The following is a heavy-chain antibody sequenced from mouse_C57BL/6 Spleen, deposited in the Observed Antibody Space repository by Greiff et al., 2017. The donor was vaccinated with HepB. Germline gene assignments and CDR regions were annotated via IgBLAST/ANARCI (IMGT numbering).Heavy chain of an antibody. CDR3: ARWITTVVAKAMDY. CDR2: IYPRSGNT. D-gene: IGHD1-1*01. Sequence: VQLVESGAELARPGASVKLSCKASGYTFTSYGISWVKQRTGQGLEWIGEIYPRSGNTYYNEKFKGKATLTADKSSSTAYMELRSLTSEDSAVYFCARWITTVVAKAMDYWGQGTSVTVSS. J-gene: IGHJ4*01. CDR1: GYTFTSYG. V-gene: IGHV1-81*01.